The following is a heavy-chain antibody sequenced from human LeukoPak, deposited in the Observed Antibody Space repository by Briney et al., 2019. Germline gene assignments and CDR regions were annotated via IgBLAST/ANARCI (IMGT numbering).Heavy chain of an antibody. J-gene: IGHJ4*02. V-gene: IGHV4-39*07. CDR3: ARGRSNFCY. CDR2: IYYSGST. Sequence: SETLSLTCTVSGGSISSSSYYWGWIRQPPGKGLEWIGSIYYSGSTYYNPSLKSRVTTSVDTSKNQFSLNLSSMTAADTAVYLCARGRSNFCYWGQGTLVTVSS. D-gene: IGHD2/OR15-2a*01. CDR1: GGSISSSSYY.